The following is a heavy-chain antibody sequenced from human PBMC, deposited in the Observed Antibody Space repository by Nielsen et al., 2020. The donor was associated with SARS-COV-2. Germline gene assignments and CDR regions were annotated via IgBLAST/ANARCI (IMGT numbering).Heavy chain of an antibody. V-gene: IGHV3-13*04. Sequence: GESLKISCAASGFTFSSYGMHWVRQATGKGLEWVSAIGTAGDTYYPGSVKGRFTISRENAKNSLYLQMNSLRAGDTAVYYCARDWGGNWYFDLWGRGTLVTVSS. CDR2: IGTAGDT. CDR3: ARDWGGNWYFDL. J-gene: IGHJ2*01. D-gene: IGHD3-16*01. CDR1: GFTFSSYG.